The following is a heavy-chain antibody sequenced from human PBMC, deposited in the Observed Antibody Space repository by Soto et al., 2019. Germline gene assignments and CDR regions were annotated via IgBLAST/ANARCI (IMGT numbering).Heavy chain of an antibody. Sequence: GGSLRLSCAVSGFTVSNNYMSWVRQAPEKGLEWISVIYSGGDTYYADSVKVRFIISRDNSKNTLYLQMNSLRVDDTAVYYCARGGWSYCGNDCLRAVDIWGQGTMVPVSS. CDR1: GFTVSNNY. CDR3: ARGGWSYCGNDCLRAVDI. CDR2: IYSGGDT. V-gene: IGHV3-66*01. D-gene: IGHD2-21*02. J-gene: IGHJ3*02.